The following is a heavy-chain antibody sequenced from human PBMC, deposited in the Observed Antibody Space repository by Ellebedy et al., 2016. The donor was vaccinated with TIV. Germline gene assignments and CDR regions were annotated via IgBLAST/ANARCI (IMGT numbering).Heavy chain of an antibody. J-gene: IGHJ5*02. CDR1: GYSFTSYW. D-gene: IGHD1-26*01. Sequence: GESLKIPCKGSGYSFTSYWIGWVRQMPGKGLEWMGIIYPGDPDTRYSPPFQGQVNIPADKSISTAYLQWSSLKASDTAMYYCARHKELGAPLDWFDPWGQGTLVTVSS. CDR2: IYPGDPDT. V-gene: IGHV5-51*01. CDR3: ARHKELGAPLDWFDP.